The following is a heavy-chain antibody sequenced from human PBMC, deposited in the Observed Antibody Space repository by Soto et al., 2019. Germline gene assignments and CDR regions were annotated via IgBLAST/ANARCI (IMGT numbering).Heavy chain of an antibody. CDR2: IYWDDDK. CDR3: VQSRCGGDCLQSYSSHSYYGLDV. D-gene: IGHD2-21*02. Sequence: QITLKESGPTLVKPTQTLTLTCTFPGFSFSSIGEGVGWIRQPPGKALEWLALIYWDDDKRYSPSLKSRLTITKDTSKNPVVLTMTNMDPVDTAIYYCVQSRCGGDCLQSYSSHSYYGLDVWGQGTTVTVSS. CDR1: GFSFSSIGEG. J-gene: IGHJ6*02. V-gene: IGHV2-5*02.